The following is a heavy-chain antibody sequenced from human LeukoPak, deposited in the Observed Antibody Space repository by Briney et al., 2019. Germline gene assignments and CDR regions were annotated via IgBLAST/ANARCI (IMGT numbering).Heavy chain of an antibody. Sequence: PSETLSLTCTVSGGSIRGYYCSWIRQPPGKGLEWIGYIHDSGSTNYNPSLKSRVTISVDTSKNQFSLKLTSVTAADTAVYYCATCSGWSRPPSYWGQGTLVTVSS. D-gene: IGHD6-19*01. CDR3: ATCSGWSRPPSY. V-gene: IGHV4-59*08. CDR2: IHDSGST. J-gene: IGHJ4*02. CDR1: GGSIRGYY.